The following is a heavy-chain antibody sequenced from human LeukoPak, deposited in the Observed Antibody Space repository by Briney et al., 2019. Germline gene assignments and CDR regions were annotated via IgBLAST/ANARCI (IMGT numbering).Heavy chain of an antibody. D-gene: IGHD6-6*01. CDR2: IKEDGSEK. J-gene: IGHJ4*02. CDR1: GFTFSNYW. CDR3: ARVVVYFDY. Sequence: PGGSLRLSCAASGFTFSNYWMSWVRQAPGKGLEWVAHIKEDGSEKSYVDSVKGRFTISRDNAENSLYLQMNSLRAEDTAVYYCARVVVYFDYWGQGTLVTVSS. V-gene: IGHV3-7*04.